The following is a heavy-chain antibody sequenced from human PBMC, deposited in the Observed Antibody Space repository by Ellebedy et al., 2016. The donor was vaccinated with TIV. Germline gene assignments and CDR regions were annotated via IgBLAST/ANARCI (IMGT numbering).Heavy chain of an antibody. CDR1: GYTFIDYG. Sequence: AASVKVSCKSSGYTFIDYGVTLVRQAPGQGLDWMGWVSAYSGNTNYAENLQGRVTMTTDTSTDTAYMELRSLSSDDTAVYFCARYSGSGTYYRNGMDVWGQGTTVTVSS. J-gene: IGHJ6*02. V-gene: IGHV1-18*01. CDR2: VSAYSGNT. D-gene: IGHD3-10*01. CDR3: ARYSGSGTYYRNGMDV.